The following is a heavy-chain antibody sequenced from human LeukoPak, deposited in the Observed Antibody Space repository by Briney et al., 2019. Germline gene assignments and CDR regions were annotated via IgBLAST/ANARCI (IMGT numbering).Heavy chain of an antibody. CDR1: GFTFSSYA. V-gene: IGHV3-23*01. CDR3: TKDHTLYCSSTSCYAPSFDY. CDR2: ISGSGGST. J-gene: IGHJ4*02. Sequence: PGGSLRLSCAASGFTFSSYAMSWVRQAPGKGLEWVSGISGSGGSTYYADPVKGRFTISRDNSKNTLYLQMNSLRAEDTAVYYCTKDHTLYCSSTSCYAPSFDYWGQGTLVTVSS. D-gene: IGHD2-2*01.